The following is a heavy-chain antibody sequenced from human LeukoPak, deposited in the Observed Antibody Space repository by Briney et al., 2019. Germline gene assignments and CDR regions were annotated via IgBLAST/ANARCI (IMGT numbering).Heavy chain of an antibody. Sequence: GASVKVSCKASGYTFTSYDINWVRQATGQGLEWMGWMNPNSGNTGYAQKFQGRVTITRNTSISTAYMELRSLRSDDTAVYYCARDLIAAAGITSMGYWGQGTLVTVSS. CDR1: GYTFTSYD. V-gene: IGHV1-8*03. D-gene: IGHD6-13*01. CDR3: ARDLIAAAGITSMGY. J-gene: IGHJ4*02. CDR2: MNPNSGNT.